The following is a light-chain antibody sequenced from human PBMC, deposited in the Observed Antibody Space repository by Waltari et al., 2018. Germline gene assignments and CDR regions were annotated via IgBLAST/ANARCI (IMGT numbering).Light chain of an antibody. Sequence: DIVMTQSPDSLSVSLGERATINCKSSQSVLYSSNNKNFLGWYQQKPGQTPKLLIYLASTRESGVPDRFSGSGSGTDFTLTISSLQAEDVAVYYCQQYYSTPRTFGQGTKVEIK. CDR3: QQYYSTPRT. CDR1: QSVLYSSNNKNF. CDR2: LAS. J-gene: IGKJ1*01. V-gene: IGKV4-1*01.